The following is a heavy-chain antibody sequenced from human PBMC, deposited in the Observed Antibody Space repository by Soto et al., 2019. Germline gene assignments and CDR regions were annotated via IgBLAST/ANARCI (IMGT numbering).Heavy chain of an antibody. Sequence: QVRLQESGPGLVKPSETLSLTCTVSGAAMSSYYWSWIRQSPGKGLEWIGYVYNSGSPTYNPSLKGRVTISVDTAKYQFSLSLTSVTAADTAVYYCASDSTGYYSDAFDIWGQGTRVIVSS. V-gene: IGHV4-59*01. D-gene: IGHD3-22*01. CDR2: VYNSGSP. CDR3: ASDSTGYYSDAFDI. CDR1: GAAMSSYY. J-gene: IGHJ3*02.